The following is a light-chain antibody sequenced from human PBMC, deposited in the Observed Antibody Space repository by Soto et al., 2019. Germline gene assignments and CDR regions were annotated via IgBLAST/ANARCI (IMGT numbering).Light chain of an antibody. J-gene: IGKJ1*01. Sequence: DIRMTQSPSTLSASLGDRGTISCRASRNIDSWLAWYQQRPGGIPQLLIYSASNLQNGVPSRFSGSGSGTDFTLTINGLQPDDFATYYCQEFHSSSRTFGQGTRVDMK. CDR1: RNIDSW. CDR2: SAS. CDR3: QEFHSSSRT. V-gene: IGKV1-5*03.